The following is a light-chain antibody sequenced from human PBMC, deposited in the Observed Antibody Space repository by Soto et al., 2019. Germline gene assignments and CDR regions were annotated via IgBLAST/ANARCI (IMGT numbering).Light chain of an antibody. Sequence: EIQLTQSPSFLSASVGDTVTITCRASQGISGYLAWYQQTPGKASNLLTYGASTLQSGVPSRFSGSGSGTEFTLTISSLQPEDFASYYCQQVNSYPWTFGQGNKVEIK. CDR3: QQVNSYPWT. CDR2: GAS. CDR1: QGISGY. V-gene: IGKV1-9*01. J-gene: IGKJ1*01.